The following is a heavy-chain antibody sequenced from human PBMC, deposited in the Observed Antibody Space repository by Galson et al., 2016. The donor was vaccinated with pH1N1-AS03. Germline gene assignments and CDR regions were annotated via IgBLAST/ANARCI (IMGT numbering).Heavy chain of an antibody. CDR1: GFTFNQYA. V-gene: IGHV3-30-3*01. Sequence: SLRLSCAASGFTFNQYAMHWVRQAPGKGLEWVGLVSYDGAHTYYADSVKGRFTISRGTSENTLYLQMNSLGPEDTAVYYCARELWFGVDYWGPGTLVTVSS. CDR2: VSYDGAHT. J-gene: IGHJ4*01. CDR3: ARELWFGVDY. D-gene: IGHD3-10*01.